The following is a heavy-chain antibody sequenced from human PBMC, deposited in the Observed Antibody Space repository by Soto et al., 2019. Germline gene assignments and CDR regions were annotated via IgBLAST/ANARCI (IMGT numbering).Heavy chain of an antibody. CDR2: INPSGGST. V-gene: IGHV1-46*01. D-gene: IGHD1-1*01. J-gene: IGHJ6*02. CDR1: GYTFSNYY. Sequence: GASVKVSCKASGYTFSNYYIQWVRQAPGHGLEWMAIINPSGGSTDYAQKFQGRVTLTRDTSTSTVHMQLSSLRSEDTAVYYCARPGIPRETGYHFGMDVWSQGTTVTVSS. CDR3: ARPGIPRETGYHFGMDV.